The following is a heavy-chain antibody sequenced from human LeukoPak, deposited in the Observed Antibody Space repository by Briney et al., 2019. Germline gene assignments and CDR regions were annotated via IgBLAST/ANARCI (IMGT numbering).Heavy chain of an antibody. Sequence: SETLSLTCTVSGGSISSGGYYWSWIRQHPGKSPEWIGYIYYSGSTYYNPSLKSRVTISVDTSKNQFSLKLSSVTAADTAVYYCARESITMIVVVSAPHDAFDIWGQGTMVTVSS. CDR3: ARESITMIVVVSAPHDAFDI. CDR1: GGSISSGGYY. J-gene: IGHJ3*02. V-gene: IGHV4-31*03. D-gene: IGHD3-22*01. CDR2: IYYSGST.